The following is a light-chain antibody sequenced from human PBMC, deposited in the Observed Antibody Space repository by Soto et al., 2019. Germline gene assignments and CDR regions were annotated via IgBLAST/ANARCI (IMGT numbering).Light chain of an antibody. CDR1: STDVTIHNL. Sequence: QSVLTQPASVSGSPGQSITISCTGTSTDVTIHNLVSWYQQHPGKAPKLWIFEVNKRPSGVSSRFSGSKSGNTASLTISGLQAVDEADYYCCSYSGSYVFGSGTKLTVL. V-gene: IGLV2-23*02. CDR2: EVN. J-gene: IGLJ1*01. CDR3: CSYSGSYV.